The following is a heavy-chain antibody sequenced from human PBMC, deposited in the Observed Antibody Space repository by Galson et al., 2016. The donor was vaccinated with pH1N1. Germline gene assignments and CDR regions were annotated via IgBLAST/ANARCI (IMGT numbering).Heavy chain of an antibody. V-gene: IGHV1-69*13. J-gene: IGHJ2*01. CDR3: AREDYYDTDLSDWYFDL. CDR1: GGTFGSYG. CDR2: IIPIFNKA. Sequence: SVKVSCKASGGTFGSYGINWVRQAPGQGLEWMGGIIPIFNKAKYAKNFQGRATITADESTTTDYMELRGLRSEDTAVYFCAREDYYDTDLSDWYFDLWGRGTLLTVSS. D-gene: IGHD3-22*01.